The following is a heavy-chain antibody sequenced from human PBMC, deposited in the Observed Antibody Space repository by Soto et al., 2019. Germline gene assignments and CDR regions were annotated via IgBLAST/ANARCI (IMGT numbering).Heavy chain of an antibody. V-gene: IGHV4-31*03. J-gene: IGHJ6*02. CDR3: ARGFCSNYDYYGMDV. D-gene: IGHD3-3*01. CDR2: MFYSGST. CDR1: GGSITSGDFY. Sequence: QVQLQESGPGLVKPSQTLSLTCTVSGGSITSGDFYWSWIRQHPGKGLEWIGLMFYSGSTSYNPSLKSRVIISVDTSKNHFSLKLSSVTAADTAVYYCARGFCSNYDYYGMDVWGQGTTVTVSS.